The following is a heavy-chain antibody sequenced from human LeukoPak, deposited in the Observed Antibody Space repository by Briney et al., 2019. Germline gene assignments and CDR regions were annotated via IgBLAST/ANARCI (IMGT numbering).Heavy chain of an antibody. V-gene: IGHV3-21*04. CDR1: GFTFSSYS. J-gene: IGHJ4*02. D-gene: IGHD3-22*01. Sequence: GGSLRLSCAASGFTFSSYSMNWVRQAPGKGLEWVSSISSSSSYIYYADSVKGRFTISRDNAKNSLYLQMNSLRSDDTAVYYCARDREMYYYDSSGYRNWGQGTLVTVPS. CDR3: ARDREMYYYDSSGYRN. CDR2: ISSSSSYI.